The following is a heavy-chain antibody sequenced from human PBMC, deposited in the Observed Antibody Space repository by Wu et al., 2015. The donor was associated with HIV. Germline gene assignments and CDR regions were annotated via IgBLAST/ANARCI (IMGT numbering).Heavy chain of an antibody. CDR3: AREAWNSLGWLGFDI. J-gene: IGHJ3*02. Sequence: QVQLQESGPGLVKPSQILSLTCSLSDSLTGGDYYWTWIRQSPGKGLEWIGYIFSNGNTKYSPSLQSRVTISLDTSNNRFSLKLTSVTAADTGIYYCAREAWNSLGWLGFDIWGQGTMVTVSS. CDR1: DSLTGGDYY. D-gene: IGHD1-7*01. CDR2: IFSNGNT. V-gene: IGHV4-30-4*08.